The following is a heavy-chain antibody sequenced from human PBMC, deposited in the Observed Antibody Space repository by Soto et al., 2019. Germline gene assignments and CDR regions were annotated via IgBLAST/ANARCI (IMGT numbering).Heavy chain of an antibody. J-gene: IGHJ3*02. D-gene: IGHD3-22*01. Sequence: SETLSLTCAVYGGSFSGYYWSWIRQPPGKGLEWIGEINHSGSTNYNPSLNSLVTISVDTCKNQFSLELSSVTAADTAVYYCARGEDYYDGSGLGEDACDIWGQGTMVTISS. CDR1: GGSFSGYY. CDR2: INHSGST. V-gene: IGHV4-34*01. CDR3: ARGEDYYDGSGLGEDACDI.